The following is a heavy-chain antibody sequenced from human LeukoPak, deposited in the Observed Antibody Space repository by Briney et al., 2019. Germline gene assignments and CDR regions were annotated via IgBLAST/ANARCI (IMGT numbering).Heavy chain of an antibody. CDR2: AYYSGST. J-gene: IGHJ5*02. CDR3: ARNSAVATSRSWFDP. V-gene: IGHV4-59*08. Sequence: TPSETLSLTCSVFDGSISNYYWSWIRQPPGKGLEWIGYAYYSGSTTYNPSLESRVTISVDTSKNQFSLKLTAVTAADTAVYYCARNSAVATSRSWFDPWGQETLVTVSS. CDR1: DGSISNYY. D-gene: IGHD6-19*01.